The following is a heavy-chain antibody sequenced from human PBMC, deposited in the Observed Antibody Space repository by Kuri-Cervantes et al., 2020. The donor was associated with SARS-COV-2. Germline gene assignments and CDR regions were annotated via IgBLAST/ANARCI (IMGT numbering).Heavy chain of an antibody. CDR1: GGTLSSYA. CDR2: IIPIFGTA. J-gene: IGHJ5*02. CDR3: ARGPSAMATISYNWFDP. Sequence: SVKVSCKASGGTLSSYAISWVRQAPGQGLEWMGGIIPIFGTANYAQKFQGRVTITADESTSTAYMELSSLRSEDTAVYYCARGPSAMATISYNWFDPWGQGTLVTVSS. V-gene: IGHV1-69*13. D-gene: IGHD5-24*01.